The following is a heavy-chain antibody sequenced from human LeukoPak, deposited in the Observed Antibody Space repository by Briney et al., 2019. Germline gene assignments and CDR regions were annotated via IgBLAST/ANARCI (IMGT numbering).Heavy chain of an antibody. V-gene: IGHV3-48*03. CDR1: GFTFSSYE. CDR3: ARLKGRDSSGPEVY. D-gene: IGHD3-22*01. J-gene: IGHJ4*02. Sequence: HPGGSLRLSCAASGFTFSSYEMNWVRQAPGKGLEWVSYISSSGSTIYYADSMKGRFTISRDNAKNSLYLQMNSLRAEDTAVYYCARLKGRDSSGPEVYWGQGTLVTVSS. CDR2: ISSSGSTI.